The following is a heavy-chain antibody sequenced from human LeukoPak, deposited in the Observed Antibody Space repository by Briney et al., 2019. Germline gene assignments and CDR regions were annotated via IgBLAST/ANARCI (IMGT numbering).Heavy chain of an antibody. CDR3: ASRRYDSSGYYIYFDY. D-gene: IGHD3-22*01. CDR1: GGSFSGYY. CDR2: INHSGST. Sequence: PSETLSLTCAVYGGSFSGYYWSWIRQPPGKGLEWIGEINHSGSTNYNPSLKSRVTISVDTSKNQFSLKLSPVTAADTAVYYCASRRYDSSGYYIYFDYWGQGTQVTVSS. J-gene: IGHJ4*02. V-gene: IGHV4-34*01.